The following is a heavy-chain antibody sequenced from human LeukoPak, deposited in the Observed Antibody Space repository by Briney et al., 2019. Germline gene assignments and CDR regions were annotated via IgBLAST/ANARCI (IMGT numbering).Heavy chain of an antibody. Sequence: ASVKVSCKASGNTFTSYDINWVRQATGQGLEWMGWMNPNSGNTGYAQKFQGRVTMTRNTSISTAYMELSSLRSEDTAVYYCARGPSTMSGYSQFPRDYWGQGTLVTVSS. CDR3: ARGPSTMSGYSQFPRDY. J-gene: IGHJ4*02. CDR1: GNTFTSYD. V-gene: IGHV1-8*01. D-gene: IGHD5-12*01. CDR2: MNPNSGNT.